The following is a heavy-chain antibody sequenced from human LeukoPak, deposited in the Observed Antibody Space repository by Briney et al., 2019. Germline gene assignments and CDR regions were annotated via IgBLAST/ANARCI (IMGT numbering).Heavy chain of an antibody. CDR3: AREAGYSSSWFDP. J-gene: IGHJ5*02. CDR1: GGTFSSYA. CDR2: IIPIFGTA. V-gene: IGHV1-69*13. Sequence: SVKVSCKASGGTFSSYAISWVRQAPGQGLEWVGGIIPIFGTANYAQKFQGRVTITADESTSTAYMELSSLRSEDTAVYYCAREAGYSSSWFDPWGQGTLVTVSS. D-gene: IGHD6-13*01.